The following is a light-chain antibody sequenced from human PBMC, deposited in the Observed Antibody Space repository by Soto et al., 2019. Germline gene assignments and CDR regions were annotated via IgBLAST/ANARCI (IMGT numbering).Light chain of an antibody. J-gene: IGKJ4*01. Sequence: DIVLTQSPATLSLSPGERATLSCRASQSISSRVAWYQQKPGQAPKLLMYDASNRATGILARFSGSGSGTDFTLTISGLEPDDFAAYYCHQRSTWPLTFGGGTKLEMK. CDR1: QSISSR. CDR3: HQRSTWPLT. V-gene: IGKV3-11*01. CDR2: DAS.